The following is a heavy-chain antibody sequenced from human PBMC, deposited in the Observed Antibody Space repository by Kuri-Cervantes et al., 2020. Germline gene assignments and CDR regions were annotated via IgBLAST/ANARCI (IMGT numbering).Heavy chain of an antibody. Sequence: GESLKISCAASGFTFSSYSMNWVRQAPGKGLEWVSYISSSSSTIYYADSVKGRFTISRDNAKNSLYLQMNSLRAEDTALYYCAKGYGWGLSPGDYWGQGTLVTVSS. D-gene: IGHD1-26*01. CDR1: GFTFSSYS. CDR3: AKGYGWGLSPGDY. J-gene: IGHJ4*02. V-gene: IGHV3-48*04. CDR2: ISSSSSTI.